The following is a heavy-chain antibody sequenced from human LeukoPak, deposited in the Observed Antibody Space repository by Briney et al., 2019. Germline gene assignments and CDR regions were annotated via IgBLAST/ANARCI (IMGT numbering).Heavy chain of an antibody. CDR1: GFILSTYN. D-gene: IGHD2-15*01. CDR3: ARDLKGYCSGGGCPHAFDI. CDR2: ISSSSSYI. Sequence: PGGSLRLSCAASGFILSTYNMNWVRQAPGKGLEWVSSISSSSSYIYYADSVKGRFTVSRDTAKNSLYLQMNGLRAEDTAVYYCARDLKGYCSGGGCPHAFDIWGQGTMVTVSS. J-gene: IGHJ3*02. V-gene: IGHV3-21*01.